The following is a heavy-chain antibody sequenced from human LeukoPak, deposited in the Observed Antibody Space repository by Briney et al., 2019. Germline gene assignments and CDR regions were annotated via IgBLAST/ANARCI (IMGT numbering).Heavy chain of an antibody. D-gene: IGHD4-17*01. CDR2: IKSKTDGGTT. V-gene: IGHV3-15*01. J-gene: IGHJ6*02. Sequence: GGSLRLSCAASGFTVSSNYMSWVRQAPGKGLEWVGRIKSKTDGGTTDYAAPVKGRFTISRDDSKNTLYLQMNSLKTEDTAVYYCTTDPAPPGEDYYYYYGMDVWGQGTTVTVSS. CDR1: GFTVSSNY. CDR3: TTDPAPPGEDYYYYYGMDV.